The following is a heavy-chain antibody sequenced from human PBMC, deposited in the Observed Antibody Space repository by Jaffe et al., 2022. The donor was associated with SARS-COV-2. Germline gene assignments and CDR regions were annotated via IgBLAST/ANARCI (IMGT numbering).Heavy chain of an antibody. CDR1: GFTFSDYY. CDR3: ALSRTSRTPRYYYYGMDV. CDR2: ISGSSTYT. Sequence: QVQLVESGGGLVKPGGSLRLSCAASGFTFSDYYMSWVRRAPGKGLEWVSYISGSSTYTNYADSVKGRFTISRDNAKNSLFLQMNSLRAEDTAVYYCALSRTSRTPRYYYYGMDVWGQGTTVTVSS. V-gene: IGHV3-11*06. J-gene: IGHJ6*02.